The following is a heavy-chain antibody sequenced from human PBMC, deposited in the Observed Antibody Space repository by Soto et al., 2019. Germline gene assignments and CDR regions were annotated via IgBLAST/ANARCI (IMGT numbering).Heavy chain of an antibody. Sequence: QVQLQESGPGLVKPSQTLSLTCNVSGESISSGGYYWSWIRHHPGKGLEWIGYIYDTESAYYNPSLKSRVTISMDTSKNQFAMRLSSVTAADTAVYYCARASSSSSAADYWGQGILGTGS. J-gene: IGHJ4*02. V-gene: IGHV4-31*03. CDR2: IYDTESA. CDR3: ARASSSSSAADY. D-gene: IGHD6-6*01. CDR1: GESISSGGYY.